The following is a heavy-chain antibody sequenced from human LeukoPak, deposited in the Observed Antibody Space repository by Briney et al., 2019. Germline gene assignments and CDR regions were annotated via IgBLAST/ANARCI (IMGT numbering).Heavy chain of an antibody. Sequence: PGGSLRLSCGASGFTFRTSWMNWVRQAPGKGLEWVASINPDGSEKYSVDSVKGRFTISRDNAKNSLYLQMNSLRAEDTAVYYCARGGYYGSGRYYFDSWGQGTLVTVSS. CDR2: INPDGSEK. V-gene: IGHV3-7*01. J-gene: IGHJ4*02. CDR3: ARGGYYGSGRYYFDS. CDR1: GFTFRTSW. D-gene: IGHD3-3*01.